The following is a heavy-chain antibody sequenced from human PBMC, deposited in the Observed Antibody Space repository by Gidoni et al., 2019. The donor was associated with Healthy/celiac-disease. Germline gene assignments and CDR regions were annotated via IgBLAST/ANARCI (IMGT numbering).Heavy chain of an antibody. CDR3: ARDISGDSSGYYYWGYYYYGMDV. CDR1: GYTFTSYG. CDR2: ISAYNGNT. Sequence: VKVSCKASGYTFTSYGISWVRQAPGQGLEWMGWISAYNGNTNYAQKLQGRVTMTTDTSTSTAYMELRSLRSDDTAVYYCARDISGDSSGYYYWGYYYYGMDVWGQGTTVTVSS. J-gene: IGHJ6*02. D-gene: IGHD3-22*01. V-gene: IGHV1-18*01.